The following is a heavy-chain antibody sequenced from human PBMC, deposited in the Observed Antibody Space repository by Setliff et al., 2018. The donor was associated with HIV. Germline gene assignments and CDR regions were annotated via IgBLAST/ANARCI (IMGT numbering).Heavy chain of an antibody. J-gene: IGHJ4*02. CDR3: ARDNMALIGDYDY. V-gene: IGHV4-30-4*08. CDR1: GGSISNSNYY. Sequence: SETLSLTCTVSGGSISNSNYYWSWIRQPPGKGLEWIGYIYYSGSTYYNPSLKSRVTISVDTSKNQFSLKLNSMTAADTAVYYCARDNMALIGDYDYWGQGTLVTVSS. D-gene: IGHD5-12*01. CDR2: IYYSGST.